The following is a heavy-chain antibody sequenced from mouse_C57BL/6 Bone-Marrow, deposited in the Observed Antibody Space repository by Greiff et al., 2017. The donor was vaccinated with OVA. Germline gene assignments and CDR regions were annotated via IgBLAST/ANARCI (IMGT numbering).Heavy chain of an antibody. CDR1: GYSITSGYD. Sequence: VQLKESGPGMVKPSQSLSLTCTVSGYSITSGYDWHWIRHFPGNKLEWMGYISYSGSTNYNPSLKSRISITHDTSKNPFFLKLNSVTTEDTATYYCARGNYCGSVWFAYWGQGTLVTVSA. CDR2: ISYSGST. J-gene: IGHJ3*01. V-gene: IGHV3-1*01. D-gene: IGHD1-1*01. CDR3: ARGNYCGSVWFAY.